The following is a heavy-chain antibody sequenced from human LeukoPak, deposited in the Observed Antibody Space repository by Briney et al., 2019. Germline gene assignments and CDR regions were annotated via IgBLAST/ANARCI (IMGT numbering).Heavy chain of an antibody. V-gene: IGHV3-74*01. CDR2: ITNDGSTT. CDR1: GFTFSSYW. CDR3: ASQYCGSTSCYGFDAFDI. D-gene: IGHD2-2*01. J-gene: IGHJ3*02. Sequence: PGGSLRLSCAGSGFTFSSYWMHWVRQAPGKGLVWVSRITNDGSTTSYADSVKGRFTISRDNAKNTLYLQMNSLRAEDTAVYYCASQYCGSTSCYGFDAFDIWGQGIKVTVSS.